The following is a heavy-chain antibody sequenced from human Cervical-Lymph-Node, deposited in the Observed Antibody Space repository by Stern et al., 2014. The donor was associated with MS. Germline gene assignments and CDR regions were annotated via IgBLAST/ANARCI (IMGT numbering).Heavy chain of an antibody. Sequence: EVQLEESGRDLVKPGGSLRLSCAASGFTFSRAWLSWVRQVPGKGLEWVGRIKSKTDGGTTDSGAPVKGRFTISRDDSKNTLYLQMNSLKTEDTAVYYCTTTSENWLDFDYWGQGTPVTVSS. D-gene: IGHD6-19*01. CDR3: TTTSENWLDFDY. CDR2: IKSKTDGGTT. CDR1: GFTFSRAW. J-gene: IGHJ4*02. V-gene: IGHV3-15*01.